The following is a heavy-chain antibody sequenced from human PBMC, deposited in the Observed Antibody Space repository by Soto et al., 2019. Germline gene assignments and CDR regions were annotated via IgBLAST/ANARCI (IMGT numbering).Heavy chain of an antibody. D-gene: IGHD2-21*02. Sequence: EVQLVESGGGLVKPGGSTRLSCAASGFTFIYAWMTWVRQAPGKGLEWVARIKGKGGNGATDYAAPVKGRFTISRDDSRNTLYLQMTSLKTEDTAVYYSTGGDGRTDNDFWGQGTLVTVSP. CDR3: TGGDGRTDNDF. CDR1: GFTFIYAW. J-gene: IGHJ4*02. CDR2: IKGKGGNGAT. V-gene: IGHV3-15*01.